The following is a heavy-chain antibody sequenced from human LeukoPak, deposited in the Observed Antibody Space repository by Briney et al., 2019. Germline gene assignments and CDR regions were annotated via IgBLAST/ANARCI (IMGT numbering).Heavy chain of an antibody. J-gene: IGHJ4*02. V-gene: IGHV1-2*02. CDR1: GYTFTDYF. D-gene: IGHD3-10*01. CDR3: ARGPANGELLWFGEPPKADYFDY. CDR2: INPNSGGT. Sequence: ASVKVSCKASGYTFTDYFMNWVRQAPGQGLEWMGWINPNSGGTNYAQKFQGRVTMTRDTSISTAYMELSRLRSDDTAVYYCARGPANGELLWFGEPPKADYFDYWGQGTLVTVSS.